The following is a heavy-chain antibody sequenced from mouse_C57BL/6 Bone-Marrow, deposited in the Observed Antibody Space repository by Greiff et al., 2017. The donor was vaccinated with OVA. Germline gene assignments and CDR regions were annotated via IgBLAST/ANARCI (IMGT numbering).Heavy chain of an antibody. Sequence: VQLQQPGAELVKPGASVKLSCKASGYTFTSYWMHWVKQRPGQGLEWIGMIHPNSGSTNYNEKFKSKATLTVDKSSSTAYMQLSSLTSEDSAVYYCATPGYRPWYFDVWGTGTTVTVSS. CDR3: ATPGYRPWYFDV. J-gene: IGHJ1*03. CDR2: IHPNSGST. D-gene: IGHD2-14*01. CDR1: GYTFTSYW. V-gene: IGHV1-64*01.